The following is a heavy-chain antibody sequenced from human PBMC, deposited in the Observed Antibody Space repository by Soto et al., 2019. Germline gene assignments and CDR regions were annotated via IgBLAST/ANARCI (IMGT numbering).Heavy chain of an antibody. CDR1: GGSISSYY. Sequence: QVQLQESGPGLVKPSETLSLTCTVSGGSISSYYWSWIRQPPWKGLEWIGYIYYSGSTNYNPSLTSRVTISVDTSKNQFSLKLSSVTAADTAVYYCARALYGDYAFDYWGQGTLVTVSS. J-gene: IGHJ4*02. CDR2: IYYSGST. CDR3: ARALYGDYAFDY. V-gene: IGHV4-59*01. D-gene: IGHD4-17*01.